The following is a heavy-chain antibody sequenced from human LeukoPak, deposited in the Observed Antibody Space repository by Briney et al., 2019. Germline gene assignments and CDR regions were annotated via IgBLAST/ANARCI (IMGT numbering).Heavy chain of an antibody. J-gene: IGHJ4*02. V-gene: IGHV3-74*01. Sequence: GGSLRLSCAASGFTFSSYWMHWVRQAPGEGLVWVSRIKSDGSVTWYADSVKGRFTISRDNAKNRLYLQMNSLRDEDTAVYFCARDHDAVGTTIDHWGQGTLVTVSS. D-gene: IGHD1-14*01. CDR2: IKSDGSVT. CDR1: GFTFSSYW. CDR3: ARDHDAVGTTIDH.